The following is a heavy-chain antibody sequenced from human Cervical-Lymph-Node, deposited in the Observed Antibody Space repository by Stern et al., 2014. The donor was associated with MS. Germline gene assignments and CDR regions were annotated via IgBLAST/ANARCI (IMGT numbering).Heavy chain of an antibody. J-gene: IGHJ6*02. V-gene: IGHV1-69*01. Sequence: QVQLVQSGSEVRKPGSSVNVTCKASGGTFRSFAVNWVRQAPGQGLEWVGGIIPVFWTPTYAQKFQGRITVISDESTNTVYLELSRLTSDDTATYFCASAHPATRRGYKGMNVWGQGTTIAVSS. CDR2: IIPVFWTP. CDR3: ASAHPATRRGYKGMNV. D-gene: IGHD2-2*01. CDR1: GGTFRSFA.